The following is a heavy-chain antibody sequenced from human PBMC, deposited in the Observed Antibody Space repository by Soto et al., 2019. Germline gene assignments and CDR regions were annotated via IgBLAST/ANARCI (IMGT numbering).Heavy chain of an antibody. CDR3: ARGGQTYYYDSSGSMSYGMDV. V-gene: IGHV3-21*01. Sequence: PGGSLRLSCAASGFTFSSYSVNWVRQAPGKGLEWVSSISSSSSYIYYADSVKGRFTISRDNAKNSLYLQMNSLRAEDTAVYYCARGGQTYYYDSSGSMSYGMDVWGQGTTVTVSS. CDR1: GFTFSSYS. J-gene: IGHJ6*02. CDR2: ISSSSSYI. D-gene: IGHD3-22*01.